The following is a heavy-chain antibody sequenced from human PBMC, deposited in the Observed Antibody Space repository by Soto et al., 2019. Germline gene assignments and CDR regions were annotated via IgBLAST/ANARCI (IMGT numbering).Heavy chain of an antibody. Sequence: GGSLRLSCAASGFTFSSYWMHWVRQAPGKGLVWVSRINSDGSSTSYADSVKGRFTISRDNAKNTLYLQMNSLRAEDTAVYYCAVSGSGPYYYYGMDVWGQGTTVTVSS. CDR3: AVSGSGPYYYYGMDV. CDR1: GFTFSSYW. D-gene: IGHD5-12*01. J-gene: IGHJ6*02. V-gene: IGHV3-74*01. CDR2: INSDGSST.